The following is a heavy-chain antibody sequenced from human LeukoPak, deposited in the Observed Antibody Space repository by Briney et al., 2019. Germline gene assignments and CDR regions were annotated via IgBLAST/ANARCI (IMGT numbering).Heavy chain of an antibody. J-gene: IGHJ5*02. V-gene: IGHV4-30-4*07. CDR3: ARDQDRFGEFDT. Sequence: PSQTLSLTCAVSGGSISSGGYSWSWIRQPPGKGLEWIGYIYYSGSTYYNPSLKSRVTISVDTSKNQFSLNLSSVTAADTAVYFCARDQDRFGEFDTWGQGSLVTVSS. D-gene: IGHD3-16*01. CDR1: GGSISSGGYS. CDR2: IYYSGST.